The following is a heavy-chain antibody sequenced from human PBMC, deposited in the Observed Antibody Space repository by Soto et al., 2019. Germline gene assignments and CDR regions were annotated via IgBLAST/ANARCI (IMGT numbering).Heavy chain of an antibody. CDR3: ARGGSGYLYYYGMDV. D-gene: IGHD6-19*01. CDR1: GFTVSSNY. Sequence: EVQLVESGGGLIKPGGSLRLSCAASGFTVSSNYMSWVRQAPGKGLEWVSVIYSGGSTYYADSVKGRFTISRDNSKNTLYLQMNSLRAEDTAVYYCARGGSGYLYYYGMDVWGQGNTVTVSS. CDR2: IYSGGST. J-gene: IGHJ6*02. V-gene: IGHV3-53*01.